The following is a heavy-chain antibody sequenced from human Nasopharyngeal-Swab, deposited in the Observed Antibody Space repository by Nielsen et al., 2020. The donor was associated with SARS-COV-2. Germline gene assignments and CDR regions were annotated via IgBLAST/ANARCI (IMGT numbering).Heavy chain of an antibody. CDR3: ATDRRVTLSHYFDY. J-gene: IGHJ4*02. CDR1: GYTLTELS. CDR2: FDPEDGET. D-gene: IGHD3-10*01. Sequence: ASVKVPCKVSGYTLTELSMHWVRQAPGKGLEWMGGFDPEDGETIYAQKSQGRVTMTEDTSTDTAYMELSSLRSEDTAVYYCATDRRVTLSHYFDYWGQGTLVTVSS. V-gene: IGHV1-24*01.